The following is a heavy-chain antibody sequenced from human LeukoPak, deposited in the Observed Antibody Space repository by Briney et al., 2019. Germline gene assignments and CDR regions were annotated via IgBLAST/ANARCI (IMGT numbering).Heavy chain of an antibody. CDR3: ARPYSSSWYGVFDY. CDR1: GGSISSYY. J-gene: IGHJ4*02. V-gene: IGHV4-59*01. Sequence: PSETLSLTCTVSGGSISSYYWSWIRQPPGKGLEWIGYIHYSGSTNYNPSLKSRVNISVDTSKNQFSLKLSSVTAADTAVYYCARPYSSSWYGVFDYWGQGTLVTVSS. CDR2: IHYSGST. D-gene: IGHD6-13*01.